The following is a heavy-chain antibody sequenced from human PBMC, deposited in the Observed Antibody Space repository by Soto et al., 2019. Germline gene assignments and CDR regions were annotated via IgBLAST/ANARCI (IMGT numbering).Heavy chain of an antibody. CDR2: IAGEDI. CDR3: AKDHFKGNGVYDGFDV. Sequence: GGALRLSCTAPGVTMSTYAMSWVRQAPGKGLEWVSTIAGEDIFYADSVKGRFTISIDNSKNLLFLQMNSLTADDTATYYCAKDHFKGNGVYDGFDVWGQGTTVTVSS. J-gene: IGHJ3*01. D-gene: IGHD2-8*01. CDR1: GVTMSTYA. V-gene: IGHV3-23*05.